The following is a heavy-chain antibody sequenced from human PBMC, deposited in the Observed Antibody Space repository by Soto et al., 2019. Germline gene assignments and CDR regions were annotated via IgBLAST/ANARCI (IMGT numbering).Heavy chain of an antibody. D-gene: IGHD3-16*01. V-gene: IGHV3-33*01. CDR2: IWYDGSNK. J-gene: IGHJ4*02. Sequence: QVQLVESGGGVVQPGRSLRLSCAASGFTFSSYGMHWVRQAPGKGLEWVAVIWYDGSNKYYADSVKGRFTISRDNSKNTLYLQMNSMRAEDTAVYYCAREKNRYYDYVWGSYVRSSFDYLGQGTLVTVSS. CDR1: GFTFSSYG. CDR3: AREKNRYYDYVWGSYVRSSFDY.